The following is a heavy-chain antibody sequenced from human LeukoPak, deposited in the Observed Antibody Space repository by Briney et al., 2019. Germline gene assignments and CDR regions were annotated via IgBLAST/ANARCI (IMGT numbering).Heavy chain of an antibody. D-gene: IGHD2-2*01. V-gene: IGHV3-66*01. CDR2: IYSCGST. Sequence: GGSLRLSCAASGFTVSSNYMSWVRQAPGKGLEWVSVIYSCGSTYYADSVKGRFTISRDNSKNTLWLQMNSLRAEDTAVYYCAKDPSIVVVPASHYYYMDVWGKGTTVTVSS. CDR1: GFTVSSNY. CDR3: AKDPSIVVVPASHYYYMDV. J-gene: IGHJ6*03.